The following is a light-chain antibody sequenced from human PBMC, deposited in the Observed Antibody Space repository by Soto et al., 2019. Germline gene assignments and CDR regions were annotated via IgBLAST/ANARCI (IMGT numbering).Light chain of an antibody. J-gene: IGKJ4*01. Sequence: DIQVNQSPPSQYHSVGDRVTITRRASQCNSSWLAWYQQKPGKAPKLLIYAAASLQSGVPSRFSGSGSGTDFTLTISSLQPEDFATYYCQQANSFPLNFGGGTKVDIK. V-gene: IGKV1-12*01. CDR2: AAA. CDR1: QCNSSW. CDR3: QQANSFPLN.